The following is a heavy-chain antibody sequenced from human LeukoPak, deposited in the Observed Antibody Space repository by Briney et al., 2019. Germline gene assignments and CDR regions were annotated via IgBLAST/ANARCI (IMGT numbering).Heavy chain of an antibody. V-gene: IGHV1-8*03. Sequence: ASVKVSCKASGYTLTSYDMNWVRQATGQGLEWMGWMNPNSGNTGYAQKFQGRVTITRNTSISTAYMELGSLRSEDTAVYYCAREPHYYYYMDVWGKGTTVTVSS. J-gene: IGHJ6*03. CDR3: AREPHYYYYMDV. D-gene: IGHD1-14*01. CDR2: MNPNSGNT. CDR1: GYTLTSYD.